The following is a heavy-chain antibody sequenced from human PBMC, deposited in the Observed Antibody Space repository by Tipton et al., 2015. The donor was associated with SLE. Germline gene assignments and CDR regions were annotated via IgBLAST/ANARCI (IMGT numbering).Heavy chain of an antibody. Sequence: GSLRLSCAASGFTFSSYWMSWVRQAPGKGLEWVANINQDGSEKYYVDSVKGRFTISRDNAKNSMYLQVNSLRADDTAVYYCATNRHEGDYVSGWDYWGQGTLVTVSS. V-gene: IGHV3-7*01. CDR1: GFTFSSYW. D-gene: IGHD4-17*01. J-gene: IGHJ4*02. CDR2: INQDGSEK. CDR3: ATNRHEGDYVSGWDY.